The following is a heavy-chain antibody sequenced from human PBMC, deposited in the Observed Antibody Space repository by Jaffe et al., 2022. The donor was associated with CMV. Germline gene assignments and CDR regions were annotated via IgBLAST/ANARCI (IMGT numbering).Heavy chain of an antibody. V-gene: IGHV4-59*01. CDR3: ARDGVATI. J-gene: IGHJ4*02. Sequence: QVQLQESGPGLVKPSETLSLTCTVSGGSINYYYWSWIRQSPGRGLEWIGYVYFSGSTNYNPSLKSRVTISVDTSKNQFSLKLTSVTAADTALYYCARDGVATIWGQGILVTVSS. CDR2: VYFSGST. D-gene: IGHD5-12*01. CDR1: GGSINYYY.